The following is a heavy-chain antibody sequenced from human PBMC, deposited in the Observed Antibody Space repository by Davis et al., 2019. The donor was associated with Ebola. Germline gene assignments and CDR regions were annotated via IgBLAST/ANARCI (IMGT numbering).Heavy chain of an antibody. Sequence: AASVKVSCKASGYTVIRYGISWVRQAPGQGLEWMGWISAYNGNTNYAQKLQGRVTMTTDTSTSTAYMELRSLRSDDTAVYYCARAGQQLVRNFDYWGQGTLVTVSS. CDR3: ARAGQQLVRNFDY. CDR2: ISAYNGNT. V-gene: IGHV1-18*01. D-gene: IGHD6-13*01. J-gene: IGHJ4*02. CDR1: GYTVIRYG.